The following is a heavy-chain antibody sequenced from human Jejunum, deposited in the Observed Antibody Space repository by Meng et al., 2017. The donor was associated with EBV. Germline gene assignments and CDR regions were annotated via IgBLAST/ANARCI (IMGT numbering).Heavy chain of an antibody. V-gene: IGHV4-39*01. CDR3: ARQGPSGRTFDY. CDR2: YYNSGST. Sequence: QVQAQALVTPSQTLSLPCPFSGGSISSSSYYWGWIRQPPGKGLEWIGTYYNSGSTYYNPSLKSRVTISVDTSKNQFSLKLISVTAADTAAYYCARQGPSGRTFDYWGQGTLVTVSS. J-gene: IGHJ4*02. D-gene: IGHD1-26*01. CDR1: GGSISSSSYY.